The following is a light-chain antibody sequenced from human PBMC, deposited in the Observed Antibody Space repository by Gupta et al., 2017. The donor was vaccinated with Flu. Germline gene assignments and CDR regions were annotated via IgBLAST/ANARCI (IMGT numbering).Light chain of an antibody. J-gene: IGKJ1*01. CDR2: NSS. CDR1: ESLDYSDGDSY. Sequence: DPVMAESPLSMPATLGQPASIPCRSSESLDYSDGDSYVSWLHQSPGHSPRRLIDNSSNRDAGVPDRISGRESGTYFTLTSSMLAAEDVVVYCCRRSRRWPRTFGQGTKVEI. CDR3: RRSRRWPRT. V-gene: IGKV2-30*01.